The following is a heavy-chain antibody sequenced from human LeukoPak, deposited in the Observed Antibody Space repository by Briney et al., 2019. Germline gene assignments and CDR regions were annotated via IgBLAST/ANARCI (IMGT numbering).Heavy chain of an antibody. Sequence: ASVKVSCTASGYTFTSYYMHWVRQAPRQGLEWMGIINPSGGSTSYAQKFQGRVTMTRDTSTSTVYMELSSLRSEDTAVYYCAREGGKRSGGSCYAYWGQGTLVTVSS. CDR3: AREGGKRSGGSCYAY. D-gene: IGHD2-15*01. CDR1: GYTFTSYY. V-gene: IGHV1-46*01. CDR2: INPSGGST. J-gene: IGHJ4*02.